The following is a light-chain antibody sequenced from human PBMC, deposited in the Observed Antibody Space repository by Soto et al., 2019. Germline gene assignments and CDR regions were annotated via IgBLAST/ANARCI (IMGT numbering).Light chain of an antibody. CDR3: TSYTSSSTYV. V-gene: IGLV2-14*01. CDR1: ASDVGGYNY. CDR2: EVN. Sequence: QSALTQPASVSGSPGQSITISCTGTASDVGGYNYVSWYQHHPGEAPKLMIYEVNDRPSGVSNRFSGSKSGNTASLTISGLQAEDEADYYCTSYTSSSTYVFGTGTQLTVL. J-gene: IGLJ1*01.